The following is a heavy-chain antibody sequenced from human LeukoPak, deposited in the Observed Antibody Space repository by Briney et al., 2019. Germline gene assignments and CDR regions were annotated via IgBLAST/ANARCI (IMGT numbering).Heavy chain of an antibody. V-gene: IGHV4-59*01. Sequence: SETLSLTCTVSGGSISSYYWSWIRQPPGKGLEWIGYIYYSGSTNYNPSLKSRVTISVDTSKNQFSLKLSSVTAADTAVYYCARGPGATDIDYWGQGTLVTISS. CDR3: ARGPGATDIDY. CDR2: IYYSGST. CDR1: GGSISSYY. D-gene: IGHD1-26*01. J-gene: IGHJ4*02.